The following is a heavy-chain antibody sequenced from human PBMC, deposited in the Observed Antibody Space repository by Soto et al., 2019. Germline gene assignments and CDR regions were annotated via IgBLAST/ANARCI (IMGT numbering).Heavy chain of an antibody. CDR1: GYSFTNYW. CDR2: TYPGDSDT. Sequence: PGESLKISCKGSGYSFTNYWIGWVRQMPGKGLEWMGITYPGDSDTRYSPSFRGQVTISADKSITTAYLQWSSLKASDTAMYYCARQEAFCGNACSRVTLDMWGQGTMVTVSS. J-gene: IGHJ3*02. D-gene: IGHD2-21*02. V-gene: IGHV5-51*01. CDR3: ARQEAFCGNACSRVTLDM.